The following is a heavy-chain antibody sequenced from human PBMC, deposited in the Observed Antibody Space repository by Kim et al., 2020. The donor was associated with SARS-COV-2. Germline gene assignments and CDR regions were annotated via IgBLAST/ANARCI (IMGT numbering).Heavy chain of an antibody. CDR3: AKGYYGDYEVWFDP. J-gene: IGHJ5*02. V-gene: IGHV3-9*01. Sequence: GGSLRLSCAASGFTFGDYYMRWVRQAPGKGLEWVSGISWNSGSIGYADSVKGRFTISRDNAKNSLYLQMNSLRAEDTALYYCAKGYYGDYEVWFDPWGQGTLVTVSS. CDR1: GFTFGDYY. CDR2: ISWNSGSI. D-gene: IGHD4-17*01.